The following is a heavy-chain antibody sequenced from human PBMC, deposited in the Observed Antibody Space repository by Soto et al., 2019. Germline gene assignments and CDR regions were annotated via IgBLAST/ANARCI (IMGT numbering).Heavy chain of an antibody. CDR2: IIPIFGTA. J-gene: IGHJ3*02. CDR1: GGTFSSYA. D-gene: IGHD1-26*01. CDR3: ASPRRSSGRIHDDAFDI. Sequence: QVQLVQSGAEVKKPGSSVKVSCKASGGTFSSYAISWVRQAPGQGLEWMGGIIPIFGTANYAQKFQGRVTITADESTSTAYMELSSLRSEDTAVYYCASPRRSSGRIHDDAFDIWGQGTMVTVSS. V-gene: IGHV1-69*12.